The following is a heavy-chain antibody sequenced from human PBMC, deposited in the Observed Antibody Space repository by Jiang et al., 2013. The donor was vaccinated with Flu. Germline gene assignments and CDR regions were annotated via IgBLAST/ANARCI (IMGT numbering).Heavy chain of an antibody. CDR1: GFTFSSYA. Sequence: GGSLRLSCAASGFTFSSYAMSWVRQAPGKGLEWVSAISGSGGSTYYADSVKGRFTISRDNSKNTLYLQMNSLRAEDTAVYYCAKDMRVTGTQRTMELTTLYFDYWGQGTLVTVSS. J-gene: IGHJ4*02. CDR2: ISGSGGST. V-gene: IGHV3-23*01. CDR3: AKDMRVTGTQRTMELTTLYFDY. D-gene: IGHD1-20*01.